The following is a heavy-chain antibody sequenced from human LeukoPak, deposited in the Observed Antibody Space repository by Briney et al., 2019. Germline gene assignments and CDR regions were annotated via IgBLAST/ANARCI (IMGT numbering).Heavy chain of an antibody. D-gene: IGHD4-23*01. CDR1: GFTFSSYG. J-gene: IGHJ6*02. CDR3: ATDYGGEEYYYCYYGMDV. Sequence: GGSLRLSCAASGFTFSSYGMHWVRQAPGKGLEWVAVISYDGSNKYYADSVKGRFTISRDNSKNTLYLQMNSLRAEDTAVYYCATDYGGEEYYYCYYGMDVWGQGTTVTVSS. V-gene: IGHV3-30*03. CDR2: ISYDGSNK.